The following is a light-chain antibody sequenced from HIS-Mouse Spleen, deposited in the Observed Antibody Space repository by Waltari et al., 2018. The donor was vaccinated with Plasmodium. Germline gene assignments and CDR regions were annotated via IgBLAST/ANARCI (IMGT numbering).Light chain of an antibody. CDR1: TLGDKY. CDR3: QAWDSSTVV. V-gene: IGLV3-1*01. Sequence: SYELTQPPSVSVSPGQTASITCSGDTLGDKYACWYQQKPGQSPVLVIYQNSKRPAGIPERFSGYKHGKTATLTIRGTEAMDEADYYCQAWDSSTVVFGGGTKLTVL. J-gene: IGLJ2*01. CDR2: QNS.